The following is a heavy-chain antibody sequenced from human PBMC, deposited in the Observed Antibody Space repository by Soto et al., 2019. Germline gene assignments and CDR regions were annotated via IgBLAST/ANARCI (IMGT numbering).Heavy chain of an antibody. Sequence: ASVKVSFKASGYTFTSYYMHWVRQAPGQGLEEKGIINPSGGSTSYAQKFQGRVTMTRDTSTSTVYMELSSLRSEDTAVYYCARDAVSWFDPWGQGTLVTVSS. D-gene: IGHD2-8*01. CDR3: ARDAVSWFDP. J-gene: IGHJ5*02. V-gene: IGHV1-46*03. CDR2: INPSGGST. CDR1: GYTFTSYY.